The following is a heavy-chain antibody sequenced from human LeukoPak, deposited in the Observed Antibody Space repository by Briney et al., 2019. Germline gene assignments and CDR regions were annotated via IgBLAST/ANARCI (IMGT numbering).Heavy chain of an antibody. CDR2: IYYSGST. CDR3: AREVISGSPWFDP. D-gene: IGHD6-19*01. CDR1: GGSFSSYY. J-gene: IGHJ5*02. Sequence: SETLSLTCAVYGGSFSSYYWSWIRQPPGKGLEWIGYIYYSGSTNYNPSLKSRVTISVDTSKNQFSLKLSSVTAADTAVYYCAREVISGSPWFDPWGQGTLVTVSS. V-gene: IGHV4-59*01.